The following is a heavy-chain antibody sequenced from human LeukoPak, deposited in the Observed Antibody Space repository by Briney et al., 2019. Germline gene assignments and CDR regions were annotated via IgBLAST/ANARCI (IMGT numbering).Heavy chain of an antibody. CDR3: ARVWFGYSFQ. J-gene: IGHJ4*02. D-gene: IGHD3-10*01. Sequence: GGSLGLSCVASGIAISYHYMGWVRQAPGKGLEWVSVIHTGGTTHYADSVKGRFTISKDTSNNTVYLQMNSVTVEDTAVYYCARVWFGYSFQWGQGALVTVSS. CDR2: IHTGGTT. CDR1: GIAISYHY. V-gene: IGHV3-53*01.